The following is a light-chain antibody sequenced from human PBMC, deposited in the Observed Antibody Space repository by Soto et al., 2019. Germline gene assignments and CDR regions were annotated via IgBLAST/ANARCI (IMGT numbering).Light chain of an antibody. Sequence: QSVLTQPASVSGSPGQSITISCTGTSSDVGSYNLVSWYQQHPGKAPKLMIYEGSKRPSGVSNRFSGSKSGNTASLTISGLQAEDEADYYCSSYAGSSTFVFGTGTKLTVL. CDR1: SSDVGSYNL. V-gene: IGLV2-23*03. CDR3: SSYAGSSTFV. CDR2: EGS. J-gene: IGLJ1*01.